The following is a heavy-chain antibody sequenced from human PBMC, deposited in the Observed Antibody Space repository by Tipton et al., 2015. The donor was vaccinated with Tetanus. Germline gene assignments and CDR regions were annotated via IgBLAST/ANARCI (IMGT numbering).Heavy chain of an antibody. CDR3: ARGGIAAAGGGLDY. CDR2: IYYSGST. CDR1: GGSISSYY. Sequence: TLSLTCTVSGGSISSYYWSWIRQPPGKGLEWIGYIYYSGSTNYNPSLKSRVTISVDTSKNQFSLKLSSVTAAGTAVSYCARGGIAAAGGGLDYWGQGTLVTVSS. V-gene: IGHV4-59*01. D-gene: IGHD6-13*01. J-gene: IGHJ4*02.